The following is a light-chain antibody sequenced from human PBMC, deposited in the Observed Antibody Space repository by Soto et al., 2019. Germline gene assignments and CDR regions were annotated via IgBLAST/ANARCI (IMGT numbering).Light chain of an antibody. Sequence: QSALTQPASVSGSPGQSITISCTGTSSDVGGYNFVSWYQHHPGKAPKLMIYEVSNRPSGVSNRFSGSKSGNTASLTISGLQAEDEADYYCSSYTSSSTLLYVVGTGTKVTVL. V-gene: IGLV2-14*01. J-gene: IGLJ1*01. CDR3: SSYTSSSTLLYV. CDR2: EVS. CDR1: SSDVGGYNF.